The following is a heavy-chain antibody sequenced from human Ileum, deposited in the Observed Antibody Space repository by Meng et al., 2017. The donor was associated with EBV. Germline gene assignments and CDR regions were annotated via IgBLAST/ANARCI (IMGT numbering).Heavy chain of an antibody. Sequence: QVQLQESGPGLVTPSETRPFSSKASGDSVNSDDYYWSWVRQPPGKEPECIGHIYYSGSTYYNPSLKSRVIISVDTSKNQFSLRLNSVTAADTAVYYCASLYGDSSVWYLDLWGRGTLVTVSS. CDR2: IYYSGST. D-gene: IGHD4-17*01. CDR3: ASLYGDSSVWYLDL. V-gene: IGHV4-61*08. J-gene: IGHJ2*01. CDR1: GDSVNSDDYY.